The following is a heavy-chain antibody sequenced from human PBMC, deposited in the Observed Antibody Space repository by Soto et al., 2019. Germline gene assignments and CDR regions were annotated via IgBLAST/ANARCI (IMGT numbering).Heavy chain of an antibody. J-gene: IGHJ5*02. CDR3: ARDSPDIVVVPATHNWFDP. V-gene: IGHV3-48*01. CDR1: GLTFSSYS. Sequence: GGSLRLSCAASGLTFSSYSMNWVRQAPGKGLEWVSYISSSSSTIYYADSVKGRFTISRDNAKNSLYLQMNSLRAEDTAVYYCARDSPDIVVVPATHNWFDPWGQGT. D-gene: IGHD2-2*01. CDR2: ISSSSSTI.